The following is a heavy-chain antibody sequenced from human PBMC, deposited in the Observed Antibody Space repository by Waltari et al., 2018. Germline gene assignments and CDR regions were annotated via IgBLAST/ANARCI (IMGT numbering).Heavy chain of an antibody. CDR1: GYTFTSYG. V-gene: IGHV1-18*01. CDR2: ISAYNG. J-gene: IGHJ1*01. CDR3: ARYGVGSSWYVDEYFQH. D-gene: IGHD6-13*01. Sequence: QVQLVQSGAEVKKPGASVKVSCKASGYTFTSYGISWVRQAPGQGLEWMGWISAYNGNTSTSTAYMELRSLRSDDTAVYYCARYGVGSSWYVDEYFQHWGQGTLVTVSS.